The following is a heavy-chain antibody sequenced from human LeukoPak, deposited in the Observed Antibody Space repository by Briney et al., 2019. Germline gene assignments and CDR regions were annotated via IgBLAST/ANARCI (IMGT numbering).Heavy chain of an antibody. CDR2: IYYGGNT. CDR3: ARGRVYFYGSGSRYLDDAFDI. CDR1: GDSIGGYY. J-gene: IGHJ3*02. V-gene: IGHV4-59*01. Sequence: SETLSLTRTVSGDSIGGYYWSWIRQPPGKGLEWVVYIYYGGNTKYNPSLKGRVTISADTSKFSLKLTSVTAADTAVYYCARGRVYFYGSGSRYLDDAFDIWGQGTTVTVSS. D-gene: IGHD3-10*01.